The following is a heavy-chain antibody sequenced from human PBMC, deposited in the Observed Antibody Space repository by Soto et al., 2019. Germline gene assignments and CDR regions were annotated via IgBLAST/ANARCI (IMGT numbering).Heavy chain of an antibody. CDR1: GGTFSSYA. J-gene: IGHJ6*02. Sequence: VASVKVSCKASGGTFSSYAISWVRQAPGQGLEWMGGIIPIFGTANYAQKFQGRVTITADKSTSTAYMELSSLRSEDTAVYYCARSNYDILTGYYHSGAYYYGMDVWGQGTTVTVSS. V-gene: IGHV1-69*06. D-gene: IGHD3-9*01. CDR3: ARSNYDILTGYYHSGAYYYGMDV. CDR2: IIPIFGTA.